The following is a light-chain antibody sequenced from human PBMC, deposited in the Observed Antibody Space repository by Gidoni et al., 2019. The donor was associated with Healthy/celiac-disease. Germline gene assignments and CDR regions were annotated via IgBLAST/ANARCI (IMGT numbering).Light chain of an antibody. Sequence: EIVLTQSPAILSLSPGERATLSCRASQSDSSYLAWYQQKPGQATRLLIYDASNRATGIPARFSGGGSGTVFTLTISSLEPEDFAVYYCQQRSNWPTFGGGTKVEIK. CDR3: QQRSNWPT. J-gene: IGKJ4*01. CDR1: QSDSSY. CDR2: DAS. V-gene: IGKV3-11*01.